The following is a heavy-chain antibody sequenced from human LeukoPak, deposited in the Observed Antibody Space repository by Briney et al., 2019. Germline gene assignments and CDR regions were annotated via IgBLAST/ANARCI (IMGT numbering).Heavy chain of an antibody. Sequence: GASVKVSCKASGGTFSSYTIHWVRQAPGQGPEWMGKIIPILAMSSNAQKFQDRVTITADESATTAYMELSSLRSEDTAIYFCARMSDALDIWGQGTMVSVSS. CDR1: GGTFSSYT. J-gene: IGHJ3*02. CDR3: ARMSDALDI. CDR2: IIPILAMS. V-gene: IGHV1-69*02.